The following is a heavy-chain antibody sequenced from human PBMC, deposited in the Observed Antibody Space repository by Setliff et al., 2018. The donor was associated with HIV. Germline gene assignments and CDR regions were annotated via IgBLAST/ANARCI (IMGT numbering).Heavy chain of an antibody. CDR1: GYTFTNYD. J-gene: IGHJ4*02. CDR2: ISAYNGNT. Sequence: ASVKVSCKASGYTFTNYDINWVRQATGQGLEWMGWISAYNGNTNYAQTLQGRVTMTTDTSTSTAYMELRSLRSDDTAVYYCARERRGFDYWGQGTLVTVSS. CDR3: ARERRGFDY. V-gene: IGHV1-18*01.